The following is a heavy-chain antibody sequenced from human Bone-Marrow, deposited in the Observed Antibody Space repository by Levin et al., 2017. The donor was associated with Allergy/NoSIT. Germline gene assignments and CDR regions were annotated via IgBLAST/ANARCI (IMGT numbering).Heavy chain of an antibody. Sequence: GGSLRLSCAASGFTFSNYWMHWVRQAPGKGLVWVSHINSDGSNTNYAESVKGRFTISRDNAKNTLYLQMNSLRDEDTAVYYCARGGCRSTSCLDNWGQGTLVTVSP. V-gene: IGHV3-74*01. CDR2: INSDGSNT. CDR1: GFTFSNYW. CDR3: ARGGCRSTSCLDN. D-gene: IGHD2-2*01. J-gene: IGHJ4*02.